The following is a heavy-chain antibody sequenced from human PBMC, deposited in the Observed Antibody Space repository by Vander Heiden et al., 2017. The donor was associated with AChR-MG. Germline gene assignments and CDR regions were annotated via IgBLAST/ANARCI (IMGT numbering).Heavy chain of an antibody. CDR1: GGPISSSGCY. CDR3: ARAVDGYTYAVDY. Sequence: QLQPQESAPGLLRPSETLSPTGTVPGGPISSSGCYWGWIRQPPGKGLEWIGSIYYSGRTYYNPALKSRVIISVDTSKNQLSLKLSSVTAADAAVYYYARAVDGYTYAVDYWGQGTLVTVSS. J-gene: IGHJ4*02. V-gene: IGHV4-39*01. D-gene: IGHD5-12*01. CDR2: IYYSGRT.